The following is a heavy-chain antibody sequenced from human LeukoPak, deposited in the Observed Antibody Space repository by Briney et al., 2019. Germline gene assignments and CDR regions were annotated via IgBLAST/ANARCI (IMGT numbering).Heavy chain of an antibody. CDR2: IYYSGST. D-gene: IGHD3-22*01. Sequence: SETLSLTCTVSGGSISSGDYYWSWIRQPPGKGLEWIGYIYYSGSTYYNPSLKSRVTISVDTSKNQFSLKLSSVTAAGTAVYYCAREHYESSGYYLGGIDYWGQGTLVTVS. J-gene: IGHJ4*02. CDR1: GGSISSGDYY. V-gene: IGHV4-30-4*01. CDR3: AREHYESSGYYLGGIDY.